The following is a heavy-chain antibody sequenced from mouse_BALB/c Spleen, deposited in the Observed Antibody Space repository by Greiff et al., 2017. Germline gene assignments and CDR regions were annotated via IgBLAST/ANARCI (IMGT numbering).Heavy chain of an antibody. J-gene: IGHJ2*01. V-gene: IGHV1-4*02. CDR2: INPSSGYT. Sequence: QVQLKESAAELARPGASVKMSCKASGYTFTSYTMHWVKQRPGQGLEWIGYINPSSGYTEYNQKFKDKTTLTADKSSSTAYMQLSSLTSEDSAVYYCAVQGGMITTGDWGQGTTHTVSS. CDR3: AVQGGMITTGD. CDR1: GYTFTSYT. D-gene: IGHD2-4*01.